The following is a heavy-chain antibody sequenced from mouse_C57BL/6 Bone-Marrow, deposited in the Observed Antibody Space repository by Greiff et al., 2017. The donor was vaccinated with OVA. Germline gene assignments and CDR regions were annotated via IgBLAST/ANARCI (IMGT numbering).Heavy chain of an antibody. CDR2: ISSGGDYI. CDR1: GFTFSSYA. D-gene: IGHD4-1*01. CDR3: TRGTVYFDY. Sequence: DVKVEESGEGLVKPGGSLKLSCAASGFTFSSYAMSWVRQTPEKRLEWVAYISSGGDYIYYADTVKGRFTISRDNARNTLYLQMSSLKSEDTAMYYCTRGTVYFDYWGQGTTLTVSS. V-gene: IGHV5-9-1*02. J-gene: IGHJ2*01.